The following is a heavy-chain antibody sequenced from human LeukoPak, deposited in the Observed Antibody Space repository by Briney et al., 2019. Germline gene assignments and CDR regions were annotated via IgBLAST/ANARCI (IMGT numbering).Heavy chain of an antibody. CDR2: ISRGGNAK. V-gene: IGHV3-21*01. CDR3: AADSEFDIPASFDL. D-gene: IGHD2-21*01. CDR1: TFVFSVSS. J-gene: IGHJ4*02. Sequence: GGSLRLSCAASTFVFSVSSMNWVRQAPGKGLEWVSSISRGGNAKHYADSVKGRFTISRDNAKNSLYLQMDSLRVEDTAVYFCAADSEFDIPASFDLWGQGTLSPSLQ.